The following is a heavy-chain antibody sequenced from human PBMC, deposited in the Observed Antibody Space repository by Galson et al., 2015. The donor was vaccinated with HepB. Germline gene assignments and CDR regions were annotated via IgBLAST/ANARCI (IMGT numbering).Heavy chain of an antibody. CDR1: GHTFTGYA. Sequence: VKVSCKASGHTFTGYAINWVRQAPGQGLEWMGYINTNNGNPMYAQDFTGRFVFSLDTSVSTTYLQITNLKAEDTALYYCARAIGQWLVAPGYWGQGTLVTVSS. D-gene: IGHD6-19*01. J-gene: IGHJ4*02. V-gene: IGHV7-4-1*02. CDR2: INTNNGNP. CDR3: ARAIGQWLVAPGY.